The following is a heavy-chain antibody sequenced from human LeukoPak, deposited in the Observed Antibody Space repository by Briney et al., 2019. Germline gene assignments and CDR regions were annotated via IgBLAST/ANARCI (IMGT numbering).Heavy chain of an antibody. J-gene: IGHJ5*02. V-gene: IGHV4-34*01. Sequence: SETLSLTCAVYGGSFSGYYWSWIRQPPVKGLEWIGEINHSGSTNYNPSLKSRVTISVDTSKNQFSLKLSSVTAADTAVYYCARERRGIGRSYYGSGTSGWFDPWGQGTLVTVSS. CDR1: GGSFSGYY. CDR3: ARERRGIGRSYYGSGTSGWFDP. CDR2: INHSGST. D-gene: IGHD3-10*01.